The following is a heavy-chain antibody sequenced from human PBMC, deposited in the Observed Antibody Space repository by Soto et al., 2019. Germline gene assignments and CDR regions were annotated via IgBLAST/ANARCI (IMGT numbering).Heavy chain of an antibody. CDR2: TSYDGSNK. D-gene: IGHD3-16*01. CDR3: ARWGTTGGLDV. CDR1: GFTFRSYV. V-gene: IGHV3-30*19. J-gene: IGHJ4*02. Sequence: QVQLVESGGGVVQPGTSLRLSCAGSGFTFRSYVIHWVRQAPGKGLEWVAITSYDGSNKYYDESVKGRFTISRDNSRNTVDLQMDSLRREDTALYYCARWGTTGGLDVWGQGTLVSVSS.